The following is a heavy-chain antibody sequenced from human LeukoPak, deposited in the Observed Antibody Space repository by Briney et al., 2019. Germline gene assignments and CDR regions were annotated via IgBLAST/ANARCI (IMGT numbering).Heavy chain of an antibody. V-gene: IGHV3-30*03. CDR1: GFSFSSYG. Sequence: GGSLRLSCAASGFSFSSYGMQWVRQAPGKGLQWVAVVSYDGSNIDYADSVKGRFTISRDNSKNTLYLQMNSLRAEDTAVYYCARDQGYCSGGSCYHYWYFDLWGRGTLVTVSS. CDR2: VSYDGSNI. J-gene: IGHJ2*01. CDR3: ARDQGYCSGGSCYHYWYFDL. D-gene: IGHD2-15*01.